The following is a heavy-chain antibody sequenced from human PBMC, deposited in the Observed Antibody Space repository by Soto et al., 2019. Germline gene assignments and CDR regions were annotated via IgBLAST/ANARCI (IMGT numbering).Heavy chain of an antibody. CDR2: ISTYNGNT. CDR1: GYTVTTDG. V-gene: IGHV1-18*01. Sequence: QVHLVQSGAEVEKPGASVKVSCKASGYTVTTDGLSWLRQAPGQGLEWVGWISTYNGNTIYAQKVQGRVTTTTDTSTITADMELRSLRTDDTAVYYCARGRSGGDCSYGERGAFDLWGQGTMVTVSS. D-gene: IGHD2-21*02. J-gene: IGHJ3*01. CDR3: ARGRSGGDCSYGERGAFDL.